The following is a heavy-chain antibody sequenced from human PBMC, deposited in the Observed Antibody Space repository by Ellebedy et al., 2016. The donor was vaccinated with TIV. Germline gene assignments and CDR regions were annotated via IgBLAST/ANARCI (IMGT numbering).Heavy chain of an antibody. D-gene: IGHD6-13*01. V-gene: IGHV4-59*08. CDR3: ARSGISSWYPNYYYGMDV. CDR2: IYYSGST. J-gene: IGHJ6*02. Sequence: SETLSLTCTVSGGSISSYYWSWIRQPPGKGLEWIGYIYYSGSTNYNPSLKSRVTISVDTSKNQFSLKLSSVTAADTAVYYCARSGISSWYPNYYYGMDVWGQGTTVTVSS. CDR1: GGSISSYY.